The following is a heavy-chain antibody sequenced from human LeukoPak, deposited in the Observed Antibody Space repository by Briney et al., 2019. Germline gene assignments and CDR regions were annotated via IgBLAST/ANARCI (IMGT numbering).Heavy chain of an antibody. CDR1: GYTFTSYG. V-gene: IGHV1-18*01. D-gene: IGHD2-8*01. J-gene: IGHJ5*02. CDR2: ISAYNGNT. Sequence: ASVKVSCKASGYTFTSYGINWVRQAPGQGLEWMGWISAYNGNTNYAQKLQGRVTMTTDTSTSTAYMELRSLRSDDTAVYYCARDLVHHRLLATNYNWFDPWGRGTLVTVSS. CDR3: ARDLVHHRLLATNYNWFDP.